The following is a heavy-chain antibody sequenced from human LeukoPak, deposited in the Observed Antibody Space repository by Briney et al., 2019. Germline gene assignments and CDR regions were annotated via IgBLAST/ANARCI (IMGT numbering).Heavy chain of an antibody. V-gene: IGHV4-34*01. CDR3: ARGSLDFWSGYINGMDV. J-gene: IGHJ6*02. D-gene: IGHD3-3*01. CDR1: GGSFSGYY. CDR2: INHSGST. Sequence: SETLSLTCAVYGGSFSGYYWSWIRQPPGKGLEWIGEINHSGSTNYNPPLKSRVTISVDTSKNQFSLKLSSVTAADTAVYYCARGSLDFWSGYINGMDVWGQGTTVTVSS.